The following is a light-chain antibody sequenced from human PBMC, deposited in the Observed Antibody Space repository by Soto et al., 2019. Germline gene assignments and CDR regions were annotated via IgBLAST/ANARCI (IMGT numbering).Light chain of an antibody. CDR3: CSYAGNNVYV. J-gene: IGLJ1*01. V-gene: IGLV2-11*01. CDR2: DVS. CDR1: SSDVGAYRF. Sequence: QSVLTQPRSVSGSPGQSITISCTGTSSDVGAYRFVSWYQQLPGKAPKVTIYDVSERPSGVPDRFSGSKSDNTASLTISGLQAEDEADYYCCSYAGNNVYVFGTGTKVTVL.